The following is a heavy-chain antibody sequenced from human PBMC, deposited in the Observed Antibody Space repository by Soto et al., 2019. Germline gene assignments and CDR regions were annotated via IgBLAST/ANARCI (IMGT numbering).Heavy chain of an antibody. V-gene: IGHV4-39*01. Sequence: LTCTVSGGSISSSSYYWGWIRQPPGKGLEWIGSIYYSGSTYYNPSLKSRVTISVDTSKNQFSLKLSSVTAADTAVYYCARHRYNWNGFDYWGQGTLVTVSS. CDR1: GGSISSSSYY. CDR3: ARHRYNWNGFDY. CDR2: IYYSGST. J-gene: IGHJ4*02. D-gene: IGHD1-20*01.